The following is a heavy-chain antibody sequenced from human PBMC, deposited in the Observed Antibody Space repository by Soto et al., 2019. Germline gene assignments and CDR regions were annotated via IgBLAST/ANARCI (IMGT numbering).Heavy chain of an antibody. V-gene: IGHV1-3*01. CDR1: GYTFTSYA. Sequence: GASVKVSCKASGYTFTSYAMHWVRQAPGQRLEWMGWINAGNGNTKYSQKFQGRVTITRDTSASTAYMELSSLRSEDTAVYYCARRTCSSTSCYEYYYYGMDVWGQGTTVTVSS. D-gene: IGHD2-2*01. J-gene: IGHJ6*02. CDR3: ARRTCSSTSCYEYYYYGMDV. CDR2: INAGNGNT.